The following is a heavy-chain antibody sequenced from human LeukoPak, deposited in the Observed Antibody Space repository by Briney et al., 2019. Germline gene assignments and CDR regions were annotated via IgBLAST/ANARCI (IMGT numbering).Heavy chain of an antibody. Sequence: GGSLRLSCAASGFTFSSYAMHWVRQAPGKGLVWVAVISYDGSNKYYADSVKGRFTISRDNSKNTLYLQMNSLRAEDTAVYYCAKDRGVAKPLDVWGKGTTVTVSS. CDR2: ISYDGSNK. CDR3: AKDRGVAKPLDV. V-gene: IGHV3-30-3*01. CDR1: GFTFSSYA. D-gene: IGHD3-3*01. J-gene: IGHJ6*04.